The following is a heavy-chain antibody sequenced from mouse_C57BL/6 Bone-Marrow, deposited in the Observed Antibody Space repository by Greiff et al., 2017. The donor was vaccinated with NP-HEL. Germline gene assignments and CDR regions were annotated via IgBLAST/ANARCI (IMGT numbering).Heavy chain of an antibody. CDR2: IYPRSGNT. D-gene: IGHD1-1*01. V-gene: IGHV1-81*01. Sequence: QVQLKQSGAELARPGASVKLSCKASGYTFTSYGISWVKQRTGQGLEWIGEIYPRSGNTYYNEKFKGKATLTADKSSSTAYMELRSLTSEDSAVYFCARGYYYGSSNRYAMDYWGQGTSVTVSS. J-gene: IGHJ4*01. CDR3: ARGYYYGSSNRYAMDY. CDR1: GYTFTSYG.